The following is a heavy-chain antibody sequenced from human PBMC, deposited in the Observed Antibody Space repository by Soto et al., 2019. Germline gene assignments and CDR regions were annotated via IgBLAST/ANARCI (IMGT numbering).Heavy chain of an antibody. J-gene: IGHJ6*02. V-gene: IGHV4-4*02. D-gene: IGHD7-27*01. CDR1: GDSITTYKW. CDR2: IYDSGNT. Sequence: PSETLSLTSGVSGDSITTYKWWTWVRQTPGKGLEWIGEIYDSGNTRYNPSLKSRVTISKDTSKNELSLKLNSVTVADTAVYYCATCQLGEYYYAMDIWGQGTTVTSP. CDR3: ATCQLGEYYYAMDI.